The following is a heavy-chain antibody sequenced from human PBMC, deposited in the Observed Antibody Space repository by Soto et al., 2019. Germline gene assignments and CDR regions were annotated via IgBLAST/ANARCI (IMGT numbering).Heavy chain of an antibody. CDR3: AREGTVTRGVPPGMDV. J-gene: IGHJ6*02. CDR2: IYYSGST. D-gene: IGHD4-4*01. Sequence: SETLSLTCTVSGGSISSYYWSWILQPPGRGLEWIGYIYYSGSTNYNPSLKSRVTISVDTSTNQFSLKLSSVTAADTAVYYCAREGTVTRGVPPGMDVSGQGTTVTVSS. CDR1: GGSISSYY. V-gene: IGHV4-59*01.